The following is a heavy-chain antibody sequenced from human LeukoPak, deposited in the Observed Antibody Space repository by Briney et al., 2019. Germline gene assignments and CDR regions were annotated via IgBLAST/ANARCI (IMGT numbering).Heavy chain of an antibody. CDR1: GFTLSTYN. Sequence: GGSLRLSCAASGFTLSTYNMKWVRQAPRKGLEWVSSISTSSSYIYYADSVKRRFTISRDNARNSLYLQMNSLRAEDTAVYYCGRGRDWNSGFDYWGQGTLVTVSS. D-gene: IGHD1-7*01. J-gene: IGHJ4*02. CDR2: ISTSSSYI. CDR3: GRGRDWNSGFDY. V-gene: IGHV3-21*01.